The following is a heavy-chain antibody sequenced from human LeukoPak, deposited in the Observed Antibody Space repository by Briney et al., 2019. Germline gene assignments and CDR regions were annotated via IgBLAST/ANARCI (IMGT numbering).Heavy chain of an antibody. CDR2: INHSGST. D-gene: IGHD3-10*01. CDR3: ARGVGSQSEVRGVNPGIAFDY. V-gene: IGHV4-34*01. CDR1: GGSFSGYY. Sequence: SETLSLTCAVYGGSFSGYYWSWIRQPPGKGLEWIGEINHSGSTNYNPSLKSRVTISVDTSKNQFSLKLSSVTAADTAVYYCARGVGSQSEVRGVNPGIAFDYWGQGTLVTVSS. J-gene: IGHJ4*02.